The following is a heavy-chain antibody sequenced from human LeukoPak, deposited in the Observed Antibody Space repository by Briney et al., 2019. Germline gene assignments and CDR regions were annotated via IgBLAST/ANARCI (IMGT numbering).Heavy chain of an antibody. V-gene: IGHV4-61*02. Sequence: SETLSLTCTVSGGSISSGSYYWSWIRQPAGKGLEWIGRIYTSGSTNYNPSLKSRVTISVDTSKNQFSLKLSSVTAADTAVHYCARASQQLVSDYWGQGTLVTVSS. J-gene: IGHJ4*02. CDR1: GGSISSGSYY. CDR3: ARASQQLVSDY. D-gene: IGHD6-13*01. CDR2: IYTSGST.